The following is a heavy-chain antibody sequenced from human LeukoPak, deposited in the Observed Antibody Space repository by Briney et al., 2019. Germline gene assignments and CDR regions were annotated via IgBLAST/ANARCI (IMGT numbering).Heavy chain of an antibody. CDR1: GGSISSNY. D-gene: IGHD3-10*01. V-gene: IGHV4-4*07. CDR3: ARDGAGGSSDI. CDR2: IYISGNT. J-gene: IGHJ4*02. Sequence: SETLSLTCTVSGGSISSNYWSWIRQPAGKGLEWIGRIYISGNTNYNPSLKSRVTMSVDTSKKQFSLKLSSVTAADTAVYYCARDGAGGSSDIWGQGTLVTVPS.